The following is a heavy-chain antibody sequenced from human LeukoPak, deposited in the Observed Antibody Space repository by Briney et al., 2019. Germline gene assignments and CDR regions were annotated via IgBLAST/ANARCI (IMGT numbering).Heavy chain of an antibody. Sequence: GESLKISCKGSGYSFTSYWISWVRQMPGKGLEWMGRIDPSDSYTNYSTSFQGHVTISADKSISTAYLQWSSLKASDTAMYYCARRSCSSTSCYAAPFGYWGQGTLVTVSS. D-gene: IGHD2-2*01. J-gene: IGHJ4*02. CDR1: GYSFTSYW. CDR2: IDPSDSYT. CDR3: ARRSCSSTSCYAAPFGY. V-gene: IGHV5-10-1*01.